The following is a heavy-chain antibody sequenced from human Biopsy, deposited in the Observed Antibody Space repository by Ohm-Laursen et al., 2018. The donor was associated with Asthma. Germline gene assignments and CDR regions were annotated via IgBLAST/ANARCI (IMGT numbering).Heavy chain of an antibody. CDR1: GFTFSSFG. CDR2: IKHDGTEK. J-gene: IGHJ1*01. V-gene: IGHV3-7*01. Sequence: SLRLSCAASGFTFSSFGMHWVRQAPGKGLEWVANIKHDGTEKSHVDSLKGRFTISRDNAKNSLYLQMNSLRAEDTAVYYCARTFHFWSPYHAEHYQLWGQGTLVTVPS. D-gene: IGHD3-3*02. CDR3: ARTFHFWSPYHAEHYQL.